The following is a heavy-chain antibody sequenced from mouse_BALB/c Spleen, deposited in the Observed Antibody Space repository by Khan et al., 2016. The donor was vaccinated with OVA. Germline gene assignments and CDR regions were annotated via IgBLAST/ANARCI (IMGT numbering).Heavy chain of an antibody. CDR1: GFTFSTYA. CDR3: ARSAYGNFAY. V-gene: IGHV5-9-3*01. Sequence: EVKLVESGGGLVKPGGSLKLSCAASGFTFSTYAMSWVRQTPEKRLEWVATIISDGDSTYYPENVPGRFTISRDNAKNILYLQMSSLRSEETAMYYCARSAYGNFAYWGQGTLVTVSA. D-gene: IGHD2-1*01. J-gene: IGHJ3*01. CDR2: IISDGDST.